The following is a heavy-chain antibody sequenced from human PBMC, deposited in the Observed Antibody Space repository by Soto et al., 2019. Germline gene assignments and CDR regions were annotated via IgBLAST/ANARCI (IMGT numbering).Heavy chain of an antibody. D-gene: IGHD3-3*01. J-gene: IGHJ4*02. Sequence: EVQLLESGGGLVQPGGSLRLSCAASGFTFSSYAMSWVRQAPGKGLEWVSAISGSGGSTYYADSVKGPFTISRDNSKNTLYLQMNSLRAEDTAVYYCAKDGSGMEWLLARYYFDSWGQGTLVTVSS. CDR3: AKDGSGMEWLLARYYFDS. V-gene: IGHV3-23*01. CDR1: GFTFSSYA. CDR2: ISGSGGST.